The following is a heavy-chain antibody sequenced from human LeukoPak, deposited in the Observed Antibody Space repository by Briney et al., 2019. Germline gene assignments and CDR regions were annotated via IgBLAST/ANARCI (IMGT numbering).Heavy chain of an antibody. CDR2: INPSGCST. Sequence: SVKVSCKASGYTFTSYYMHWVRQAPGQGLEWMGIINPSGCSTSYEQKFQARVTMTRDTSTSTVYMELSSLRSEDTAVYYCARDVEATVKGGYFDYWGQGTLVSLSS. CDR3: ARDVEATVKGGYFDY. J-gene: IGHJ4*02. V-gene: IGHV1-46*01. D-gene: IGHD4-11*01. CDR1: GYTFTSYY.